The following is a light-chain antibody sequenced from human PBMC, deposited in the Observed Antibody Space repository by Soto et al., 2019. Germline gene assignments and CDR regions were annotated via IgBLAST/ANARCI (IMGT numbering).Light chain of an antibody. CDR3: QQYCSSPHT. CDR1: QSVSSSY. V-gene: IGKV3-20*01. CDR2: GAS. Sequence: EIAWTQSPGTMSLSPGAIATLSCRASQSVSSSYLAWYQQKPGQAPRLLIYGASSRATGIPDRFSGSGSGTDFTLTISRLEPEDFAVYYCQQYCSSPHTFGQGTKLEIK. J-gene: IGKJ2*01.